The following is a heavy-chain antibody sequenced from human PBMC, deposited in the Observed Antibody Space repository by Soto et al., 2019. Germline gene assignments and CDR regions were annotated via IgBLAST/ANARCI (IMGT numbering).Heavy chain of an antibody. Sequence: GGSLRLSCAASGFTFSTYDMHWVRQAPGKGLEWVAVISFDGTYEYYADSVKGRFTISRDNSKNTLYLQLNSLRAEDTAVYFCVKDRIYCISASRREPGITFWGQATMVTVS. J-gene: IGHJ3*01. D-gene: IGHD2-2*01. CDR3: VKDRIYCISASRREPGITF. CDR2: ISFDGTYE. CDR1: GFTFSTYD. V-gene: IGHV3-30*18.